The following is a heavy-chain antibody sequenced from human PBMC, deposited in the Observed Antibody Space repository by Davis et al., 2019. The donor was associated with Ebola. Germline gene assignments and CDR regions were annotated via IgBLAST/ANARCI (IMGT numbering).Heavy chain of an antibody. CDR3: ARTPSRGGFDY. D-gene: IGHD3-16*01. Sequence: SETLSPTCTVSGGSISTHYWSWIRQPPGKGLEWIGYIYYTGTTNYNPSLKSRATILIDTSKNQFSLNLRSVTAADTAVYFCARTPSRGGFDYWGQGALVTVSS. CDR1: GGSISTHY. J-gene: IGHJ4*02. V-gene: IGHV4-59*11. CDR2: IYYTGTT.